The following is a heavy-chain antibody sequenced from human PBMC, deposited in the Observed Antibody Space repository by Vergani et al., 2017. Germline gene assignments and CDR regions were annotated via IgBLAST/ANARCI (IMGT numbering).Heavy chain of an antibody. D-gene: IGHD3-3*01. CDR1: GFTFSNAW. CDR2: IKSKTDGGTT. V-gene: IGHV3-15*01. J-gene: IGHJ2*01. CDR3: TTGTLIDFWSGYYYWYFDL. Sequence: EVQLVESGGGLVKPGGSLRLSCAASGFTFSNAWMSWVRQAPGKGLEWVGRIKSKTDGGTTDYAAPVKGRFTISRDDSKNTLYLQMNSLKTEDTAVYYCTTGTLIDFWSGYYYWYFDLWGRGTLVTVSS.